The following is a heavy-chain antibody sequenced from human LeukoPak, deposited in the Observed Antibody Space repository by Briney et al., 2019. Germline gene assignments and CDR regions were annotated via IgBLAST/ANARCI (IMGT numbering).Heavy chain of an antibody. D-gene: IGHD2-8*01. CDR2: IYSGGST. CDR3: ARGYCTNGVCYHEY. CDR1: GFTVSSNY. Sequence: GGSLRLSCAASGFTVSSNYMSWVRQAPGKGLEWVSVIYSGGSTYYAESVKVRFTISRDNSKNTLYLQMNRLSAEETAVYYCARGYCTNGVCYHEYWGEGTLVTVSS. V-gene: IGHV3-53*01. J-gene: IGHJ4*02.